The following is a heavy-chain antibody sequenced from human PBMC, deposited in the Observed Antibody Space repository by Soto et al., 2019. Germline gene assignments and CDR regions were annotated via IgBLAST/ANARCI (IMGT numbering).Heavy chain of an antibody. Sequence: VHLVESRGGLVKPGGSLRLSCAASGFSFNSAWMNWVRQAPGKGLEWIGRIESKTDGGTTDYAAPVKGRFTISRDDSKNTLYLQMNSLKIEDTAVYYCSADAKTIFGALIIHTNYMDIWGKGTTVTVSS. V-gene: IGHV3-15*04. CDR2: IESKTDGGTT. CDR3: SADAKTIFGALIIHTNYMDI. CDR1: GFSFNSAW. D-gene: IGHD3-3*01. J-gene: IGHJ6*03.